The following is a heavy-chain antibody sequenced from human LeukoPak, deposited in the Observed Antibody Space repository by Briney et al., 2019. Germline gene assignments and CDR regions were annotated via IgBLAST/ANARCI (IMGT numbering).Heavy chain of an antibody. D-gene: IGHD3-9*01. J-gene: IGHJ4*02. CDR2: IHHSGST. CDR1: GESFSGYY. CDR3: ARHVGGIRYFDWTPRGYFDY. Sequence: PSETLTLTCAVYGESFSGYYWSWIRQPPGKGLEWIGEIHHSGSTNYNPSLKSRVTISVDTSKNQFSLKLSSVTAADTAVYYCARHVGGIRYFDWTPRGYFDYWGQGTLVTVSS. V-gene: IGHV4-34*01.